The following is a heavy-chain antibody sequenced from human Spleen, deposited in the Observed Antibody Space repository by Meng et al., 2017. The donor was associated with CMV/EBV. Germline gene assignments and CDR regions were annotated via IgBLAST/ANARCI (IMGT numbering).Heavy chain of an antibody. D-gene: IGHD2-15*01. CDR3: ARDIYCSGGSCYGLDP. V-gene: IGHV4-4*07. CDR2: IYTSGST. J-gene: IGHJ5*02. Sequence: GQLQESGPGLVKPSETLSLTRTVSGGSISSYYWSWIRQPAGKGLEWIGRIYTSGSTNYNPSLKSRVTMSVDTSKNQFSLKLSSVTAADTAVYYCARDIYCSGGSCYGLDPWGQGTLVTVSS. CDR1: GGSISSYY.